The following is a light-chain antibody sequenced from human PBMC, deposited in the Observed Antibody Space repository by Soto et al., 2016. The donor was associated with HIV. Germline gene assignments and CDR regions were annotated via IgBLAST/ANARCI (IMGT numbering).Light chain of an antibody. V-gene: IGLV3-25*03. J-gene: IGLJ1*01. CDR1: ASPKHY. CDR2: KNY. Sequence: SYELTQPPSVSVSPGQTARITCFGDASPKHYAYWYQQKPGQAPVLVIYKNYERPSGIPERFSGSSSGTTVTLTISGVQPEDEADYYCQSADSSGTYGVFGTGTKVTVL. CDR3: QSADSSGTYGV.